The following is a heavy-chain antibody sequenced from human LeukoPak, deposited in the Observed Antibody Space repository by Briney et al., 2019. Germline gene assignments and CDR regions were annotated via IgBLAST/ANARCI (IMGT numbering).Heavy chain of an antibody. Sequence: SETLSLTCTVSGGSISSYYWSWIWQPPGKGLEWIGYIYYSGSTNYNPSLKSRVTISVDTSKNQFSLKLSSVTAADTAVYYCAREARVTYDILTGYFDYWGQGTLVTVSS. CDR2: IYYSGST. D-gene: IGHD3-9*01. CDR1: GGSISSYY. V-gene: IGHV4-59*01. CDR3: AREARVTYDILTGYFDY. J-gene: IGHJ4*02.